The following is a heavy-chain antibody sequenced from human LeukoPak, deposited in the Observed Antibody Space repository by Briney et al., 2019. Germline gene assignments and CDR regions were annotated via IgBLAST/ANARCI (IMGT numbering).Heavy chain of an antibody. Sequence: GASVKVSCKASGGTFSSYAISWVRQAPGQGLEWMGGIIPIFGKAHYAQKFQGRVTITADESTTTAYMELSSLRSEDTAMYYCARGQQGSYRRGNYFDYWGQGTLVTVSS. CDR3: ARGQQGSYRRGNYFDY. CDR2: IIPIFGKA. D-gene: IGHD1-26*01. J-gene: IGHJ4*02. V-gene: IGHV1-69*13. CDR1: GGTFSSYA.